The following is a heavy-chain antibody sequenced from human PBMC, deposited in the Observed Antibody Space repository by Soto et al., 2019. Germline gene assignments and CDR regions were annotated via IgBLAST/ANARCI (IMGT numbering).Heavy chain of an antibody. D-gene: IGHD2-15*01. CDR1: GFTFSSYA. CDR3: ARGPLRCSGGSCYPYYYYYYMDV. V-gene: IGHV3-23*01. Sequence: GGSLRLSCAASGFTFSSYAMSWVRQAPGKGLEWVSAISGSGGSTYYADSVKGRFTISRENSKNSLYLQMNSLRAGDTAVYYCARGPLRCSGGSCYPYYYYYYMDVWGKGTTVTVSS. J-gene: IGHJ6*03. CDR2: ISGSGGST.